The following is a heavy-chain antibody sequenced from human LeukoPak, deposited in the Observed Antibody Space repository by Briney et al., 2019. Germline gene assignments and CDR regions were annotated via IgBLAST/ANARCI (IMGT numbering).Heavy chain of an antibody. CDR2: IYPGDSDT. D-gene: IGHD5-12*01. V-gene: IGHV5-51*01. CDR1: GSRFTTYW. Sequence: LQISSRGLGSRFTTYWIAWARPMPGKGLEWMGIIYPGDSDTRYSTSIQGQVTISADKSISTAYLQWRSLKASATAMSDVSRATTGYYYYYYMDVWGKGTTVTVSS. J-gene: IGHJ6*03. CDR3: SRATTGYYYYYYMDV.